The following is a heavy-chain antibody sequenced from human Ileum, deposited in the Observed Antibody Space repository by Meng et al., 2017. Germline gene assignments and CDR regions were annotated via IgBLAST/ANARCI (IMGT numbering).Heavy chain of an antibody. CDR1: RFTFRTYA. V-gene: IGHV3-30*01. Sequence: GGSLRLSCAASRFTFRTYAMHWVRQAPGKGLEWVAVISYDGRNKYNADSVKGRFTISRDNSKNTLYLQMNSLRAEDTAVYYCARADPYYYDSSGYYSSPDYWGQGARVTVSS. J-gene: IGHJ4*02. D-gene: IGHD3-22*01. CDR3: ARADPYYYDSSGYYSSPDY. CDR2: ISYDGRNK.